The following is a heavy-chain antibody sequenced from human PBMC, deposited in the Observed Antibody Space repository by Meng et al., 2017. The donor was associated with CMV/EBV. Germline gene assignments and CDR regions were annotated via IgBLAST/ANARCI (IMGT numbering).Heavy chain of an antibody. CDR3: ARVPLGYCSSTSCYPDY. Sequence: PETLSLTCTVSSGSISSYYWSWIRQPPGKGLEWIGYIHSSGSTSYNPTLKSRVTISVDTSKNQFSLKLSSVTAADTAVYYCARVPLGYCSSTSCYPDYWGQGTLVTVSS. CDR1: SGSISSYY. CDR2: IHSSGST. D-gene: IGHD2-2*01. V-gene: IGHV4-59*01. J-gene: IGHJ4*02.